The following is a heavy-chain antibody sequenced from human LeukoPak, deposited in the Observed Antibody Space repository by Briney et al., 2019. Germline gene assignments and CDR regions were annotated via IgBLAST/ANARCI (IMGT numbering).Heavy chain of an antibody. D-gene: IGHD3-16*01. V-gene: IGHV3-23*01. CDR1: GLTFSSYA. Sequence: PGGSLRLSCAASGLTFSSYAMSWVRQAPGKGLEWVSAISGSGGRTYYADSVKGRFTISRDNTRSTLYLQMNGLRAENTAVYYCAKGGSHYYCHNMDVWGQGTTAAVSS. CDR3: AKGGSHYYCHNMDV. J-gene: IGHJ6*02. CDR2: ISGSGGRT.